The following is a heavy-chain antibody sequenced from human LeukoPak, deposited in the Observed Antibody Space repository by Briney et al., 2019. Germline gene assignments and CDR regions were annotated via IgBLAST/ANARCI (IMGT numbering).Heavy chain of an antibody. CDR3: ARQGYCSSTSCYELRY. Sequence: PSETLSLTCAVSGGSLSSSSYYWGWIRQPPGKGLEWIGRIYYSGSTYYNPSLKSRVTISVDTSKNQFSLKLSSVTAADTAVYYCARQGYCSSTSCYELRYWGQGTLVTVSS. CDR1: GGSLSSSSYY. V-gene: IGHV4-39*01. D-gene: IGHD2-2*01. J-gene: IGHJ4*02. CDR2: IYYSGST.